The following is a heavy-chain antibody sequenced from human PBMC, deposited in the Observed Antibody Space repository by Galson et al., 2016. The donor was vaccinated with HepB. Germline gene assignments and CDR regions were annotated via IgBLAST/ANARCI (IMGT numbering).Heavy chain of an antibody. CDR2: ISAYDGNK. Sequence: SVKVSCKASGYTFTSYGISWVRQAPGQGLEWMGWISAYDGNKKYAQKLQGRVTMTTDTSKSIAYMELTRLRSDDTAVYYCARTDSDFWSGGGYWGQGTLVTVSS. J-gene: IGHJ4*02. D-gene: IGHD3-3*01. CDR3: ARTDSDFWSGGGY. CDR1: GYTFTSYG. V-gene: IGHV1-18*01.